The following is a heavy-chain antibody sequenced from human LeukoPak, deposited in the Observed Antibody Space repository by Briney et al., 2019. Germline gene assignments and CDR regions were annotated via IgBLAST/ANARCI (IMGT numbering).Heavy chain of an antibody. Sequence: PGGSLRLSCAPSGFTVSDYAMSWVRQAPGKGLEWVSSIGHTLGSTYYTESVKGRFIISRDSSKNTVFLRMNSLRADDTAVYYRAKDPFYYGTGGPTWGQGTLVTVSS. CDR1: GFTVSDYA. J-gene: IGHJ4*02. CDR3: AKDPFYYGTGGPT. CDR2: IGHTLGST. V-gene: IGHV3-23*01. D-gene: IGHD3-10*01.